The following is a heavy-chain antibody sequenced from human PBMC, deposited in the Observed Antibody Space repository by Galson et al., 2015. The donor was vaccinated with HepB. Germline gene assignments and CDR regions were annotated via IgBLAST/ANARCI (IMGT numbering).Heavy chain of an antibody. CDR1: GGTFSSYP. CDR2: VIPMFGTV. V-gene: IGHV1-69*13. CDR3: VGESSGTYYVHGAFDI. Sequence: SVKVSCKASGGTFSSYPISWVRQAPGQGLEWMGGVIPMFGTVHYAQKFQGRVTITADESTSTAYMELSSLRSEDTAVYYCVGESSGTYYVHGAFDIWGQGTMVTVSS. J-gene: IGHJ3*02. D-gene: IGHD1-26*01.